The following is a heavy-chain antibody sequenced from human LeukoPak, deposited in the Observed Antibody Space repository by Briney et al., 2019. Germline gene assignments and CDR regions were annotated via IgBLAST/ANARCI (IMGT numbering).Heavy chain of an antibody. CDR1: GGSINSSSYY. CDR3: ARRAYSSSWWYFDY. V-gene: IGHV4-39*01. CDR2: IYYSGST. Sequence: SETLSLTCTVSGGSINSSSYYWGWIRQPPGKGLEWIGSIYYSGSTYSNPSLKSRVTISLDTSKNQFSLKLNSVTAADTAVYYCARRAYSSSWWYFDYWDQGGLVTVSS. D-gene: IGHD6-13*01. J-gene: IGHJ4*02.